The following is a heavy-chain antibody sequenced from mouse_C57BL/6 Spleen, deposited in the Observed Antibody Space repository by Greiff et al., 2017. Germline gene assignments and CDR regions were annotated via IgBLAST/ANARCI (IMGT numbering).Heavy chain of an antibody. V-gene: IGHV1-4*01. D-gene: IGHD2-1*01. Sequence: VQLKQSGAELARPGASVKMSCKASGYTFTSYTMHWVNQRPGQGLEWIGYINPSSGYTKYNQKFKDKATLTADKSSSTAYMQLSSLTSEDSAVYYGAGCNYEWFAYWGQGTLVTVSA. CDR2: INPSSGYT. CDR1: GYTFTSYT. J-gene: IGHJ3*01. CDR3: AGCNYEWFAY.